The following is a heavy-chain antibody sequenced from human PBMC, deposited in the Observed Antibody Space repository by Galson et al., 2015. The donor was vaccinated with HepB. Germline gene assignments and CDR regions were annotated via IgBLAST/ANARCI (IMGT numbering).Heavy chain of an antibody. J-gene: IGHJ4*02. CDR3: ASPRSQWLVTLDY. V-gene: IGHV3-7*03. Sequence: SLRLSCAASGFTFSSYWMSWVRQAPGKGLEWVANIKQDGSEKYYVDSVKGRFTISRDNAKNSLYLQMNSLRAEDTAVYYCASPRSQWLVTLDYWGQGTLVTVSS. CDR1: GFTFSSYW. D-gene: IGHD6-19*01. CDR2: IKQDGSEK.